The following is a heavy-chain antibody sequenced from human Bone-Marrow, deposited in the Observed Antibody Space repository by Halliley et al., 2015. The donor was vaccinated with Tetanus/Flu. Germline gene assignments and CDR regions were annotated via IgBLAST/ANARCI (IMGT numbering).Heavy chain of an antibody. CDR2: NGDT. CDR3: ARDPSNTSGRRAYFDS. Sequence: NGDTNYARKVQGRVTMTPDTSTSTAYMELGSLRADDAAVYYCARDPSNTSGRRAYFDSWGPGTLVTVSS. V-gene: IGHV1-18*01. D-gene: IGHD6-19*01. J-gene: IGHJ4*02.